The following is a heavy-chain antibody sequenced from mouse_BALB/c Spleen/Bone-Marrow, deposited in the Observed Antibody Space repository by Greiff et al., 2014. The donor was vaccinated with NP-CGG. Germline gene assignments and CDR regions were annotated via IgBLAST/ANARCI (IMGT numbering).Heavy chain of an antibody. CDR1: GFSLTSYG. Sequence: VKLQESGPGLVQPSQSLSITCTVSGFSLTSYGVHWVRQSPGKGLEWLGVIWRGGSTDYNAAFVSRLSITKDNSKSQVFFKMNSLQADDTAIYYCAKNLRGNYVRAMDYWGQGTSVTVSS. V-gene: IGHV2-5*01. D-gene: IGHD2-1*01. CDR2: IWRGGST. CDR3: AKNLRGNYVRAMDY. J-gene: IGHJ4*01.